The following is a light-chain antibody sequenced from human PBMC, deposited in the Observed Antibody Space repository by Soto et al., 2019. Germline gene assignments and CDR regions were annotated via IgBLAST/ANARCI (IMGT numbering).Light chain of an antibody. Sequence: QSALTQPRSVSGSPGQSVTISCSGTTSDVGNYNYVSWYQQHPGKAPKLIIYDVTKRPSGVPDRFSGSKSGNTASLIISGLQTEDAAHYYCSSSARSYTSLVFGGGTKLTVL. CDR1: TSDVGNYNY. CDR2: DVT. J-gene: IGLJ2*01. CDR3: SSSARSYTSLV. V-gene: IGLV2-11*01.